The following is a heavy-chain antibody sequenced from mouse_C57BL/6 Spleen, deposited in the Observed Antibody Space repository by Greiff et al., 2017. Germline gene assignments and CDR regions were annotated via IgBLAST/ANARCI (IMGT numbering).Heavy chain of an antibody. J-gene: IGHJ2*01. V-gene: IGHV1-52*01. CDR2: IDPSDSET. Sequence: QVQLKQPGAELVRPGSSVKLSCKASGYTFTSYWMHWVKQRPLQGLEWIGNIDPSDSETHYNQKFKDKATLTVDKSSSTAYMQLSSLTSEDSAVYYCARRGDYDGFDYWGQGTTLTVSS. CDR1: GYTFTSYW. CDR3: ARRGDYDGFDY. D-gene: IGHD2-4*01.